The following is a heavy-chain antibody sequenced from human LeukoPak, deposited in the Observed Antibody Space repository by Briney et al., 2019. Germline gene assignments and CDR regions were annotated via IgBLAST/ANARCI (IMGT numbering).Heavy chain of an antibody. CDR2: IYHSGST. Sequence: SETLSLSCAVSGGSISSSNWWSWVRQPPGKGLEWIGEIYHSGSTNYNPSLKSRVTISVDKSKNQFSLKLSSVTAADTAVYYCASVKYGSGNYFDYWGQGTPVTVSS. CDR3: ASVKYGSGNYFDY. D-gene: IGHD3-10*01. J-gene: IGHJ4*02. V-gene: IGHV4-4*02. CDR1: GGSISSSNW.